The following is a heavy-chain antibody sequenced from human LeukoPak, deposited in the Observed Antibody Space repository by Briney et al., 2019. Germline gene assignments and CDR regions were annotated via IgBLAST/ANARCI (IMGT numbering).Heavy chain of an antibody. Sequence: PSETLSLTCAVYGGSFSGYYWSWIRQPPGKGLEWIGEINHSGSTNYNPSLKSRVTISVDTSKNQFSLKLSSVTAADTAVYYCAALAAAGYDAFDIWGQGTMVTVSS. CDR2: INHSGST. J-gene: IGHJ3*02. CDR1: GGSFSGYY. CDR3: AALAAAGYDAFDI. D-gene: IGHD6-13*01. V-gene: IGHV4-34*01.